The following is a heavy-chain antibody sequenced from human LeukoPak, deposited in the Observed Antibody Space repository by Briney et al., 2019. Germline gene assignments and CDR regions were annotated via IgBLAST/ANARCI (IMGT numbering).Heavy chain of an antibody. D-gene: IGHD1-26*01. CDR2: ISGSGDNT. J-gene: IGHJ6*01. V-gene: IGHV3-23*01. CDR3: AKMKGHPLPKYYMDV. Sequence: GGSLRLSYAASGFTFSGFAMSWVRRTPGKGLEWVPGISGSGDNTLYADSVKGRFTISRDNSKNTLYLEMNSLRAEDTAIYYCAKMKGHPLPKYYMDVWGQGTTVTVSS. CDR1: GFTFSGFA.